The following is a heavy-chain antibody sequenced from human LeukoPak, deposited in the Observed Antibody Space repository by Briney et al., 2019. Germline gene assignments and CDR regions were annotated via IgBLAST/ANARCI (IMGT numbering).Heavy chain of an antibody. CDR2: ISGSGGST. D-gene: IGHD1-20*01. Sequence: GGSLGLSCAASGFTFSSYAMSWARQAPGKGLEWVSAISGSGGSTYYADSVKGRFTISRDNSKNTLYLQMNSLRAEDTAVYYCAKVPTNNWHPPVYWGQGTLVTVSS. CDR1: GFTFSSYA. J-gene: IGHJ4*02. CDR3: AKVPTNNWHPPVY. V-gene: IGHV3-23*01.